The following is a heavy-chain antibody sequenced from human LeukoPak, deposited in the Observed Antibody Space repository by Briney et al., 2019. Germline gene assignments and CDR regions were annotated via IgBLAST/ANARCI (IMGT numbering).Heavy chain of an antibody. Sequence: ASVKVSCKASGYTFTSYGISWVRQAPGQGLEWMGWISAYNGNTNYAQKLQGRVTMTTDTSTSTAYMELRSLRSDDTAVYYCARLIYLYSNRRDIDYWGQGTLVTVSS. CDR1: GYTFTSYG. V-gene: IGHV1-18*01. CDR2: ISAYNGNT. CDR3: ARLIYLYSNRRDIDY. J-gene: IGHJ4*02. D-gene: IGHD6-13*01.